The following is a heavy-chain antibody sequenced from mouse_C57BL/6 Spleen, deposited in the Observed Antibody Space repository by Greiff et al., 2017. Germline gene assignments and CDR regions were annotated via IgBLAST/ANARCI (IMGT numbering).Heavy chain of an antibody. D-gene: IGHD2-3*01. CDR2: IYPGDGDT. CDR3: AREGGGYYGYFDY. Sequence: ESGPELVKPGASVKISCKASGYAFSSSWMNWVKQRPGKGLEWIGRIYPGDGDTNYNGKFKGKATLTADKSSSTAYMQLSSLTSEDSAVYFCAREGGGYYGYFDYWGQGTTLTVS. V-gene: IGHV1-82*01. CDR1: GYAFSSSW. J-gene: IGHJ2*01.